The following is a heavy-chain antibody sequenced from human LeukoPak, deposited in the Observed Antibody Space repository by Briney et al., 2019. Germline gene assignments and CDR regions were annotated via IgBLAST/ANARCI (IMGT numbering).Heavy chain of an antibody. CDR1: GYTFTTYG. V-gene: IGHV1-18*01. CDR3: TRDYGDYGDDVFDV. J-gene: IGHJ3*01. CDR2: ISPYHGNT. Sequence: ASVKVSCKTSGYTFTTYGINWVRQAPGQGLEWMGWISPYHGNTKYAYGLQDRVTLTTDASTTTAYMELSGLRPDDTTVYYCTRDYGDYGDDVFDVWGQGTMVIVSS. D-gene: IGHD4-17*01.